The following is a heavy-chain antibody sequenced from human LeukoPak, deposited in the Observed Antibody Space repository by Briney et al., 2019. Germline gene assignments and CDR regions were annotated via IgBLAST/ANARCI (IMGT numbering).Heavy chain of an antibody. CDR2: IFHSGST. CDR3: ARYYCSGVCYNFDC. CDR1: GGSISGYV. J-gene: IGHJ4*02. Sequence: SETLSLTCTVSGGSISGYVWSWIRQPPGKGLEWIGYIFHSGSTNYNPSLKSRVTISVDTSKNQFSLKLSSVTAADTAVYYCARYYCSGVCYNFDCWGQGTLVTVSS. D-gene: IGHD2-21*02. V-gene: IGHV4-59*08.